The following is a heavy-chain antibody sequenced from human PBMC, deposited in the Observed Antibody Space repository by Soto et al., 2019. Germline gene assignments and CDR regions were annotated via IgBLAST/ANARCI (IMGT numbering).Heavy chain of an antibody. Sequence: EVQLLESGGGLVQPGGSLRLSCAASEFNFSSYAMSWVRQAPEKGMEWVSAISGSGGSTYYADSVKGRFTISRDNSKNTLYLQMNSLRVEDTAVSSCARFGVVIIPSNHPHDYWGQGTLVTVSS. CDR2: ISGSGGST. D-gene: IGHD3-3*01. V-gene: IGHV3-23*01. CDR3: ARFGVVIIPSNHPHDY. J-gene: IGHJ4*02. CDR1: EFNFSSYA.